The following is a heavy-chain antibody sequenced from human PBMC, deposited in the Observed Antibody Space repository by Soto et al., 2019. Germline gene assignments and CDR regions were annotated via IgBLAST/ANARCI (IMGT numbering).Heavy chain of an antibody. CDR1: GGTFSSYT. V-gene: IGHV1-69*02. CDR3: ASLMSSGYYYGMDV. CDR2: IIPILGIA. J-gene: IGHJ6*02. D-gene: IGHD3-10*01. Sequence: QVQLVQSGAEVKKPGSSVKVSCKASGGTFSSYTISWVRQAPGQGLEWMGRIIPILGIANYAQKFQGRVTITADKSTSTAYMELSSLRSEDTAVYYCASLMSSGYYYGMDVWGQGTRSPSP.